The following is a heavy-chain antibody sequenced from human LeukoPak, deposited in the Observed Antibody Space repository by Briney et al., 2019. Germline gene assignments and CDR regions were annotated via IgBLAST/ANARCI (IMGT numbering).Heavy chain of an antibody. Sequence: GSLRLSCAASRFTFSSYSMNWVRQAPGKGLEWVSSISSSSSYIYYADSVKGRFTISRDNAKNSLYLQMNSLRAEDTAVYYCASGGTTTADYYYGMDVWGQGTTVTVSS. CDR3: ASGGTTTADYYYGMDV. CDR1: RFTFSSYS. CDR2: ISSSSSYI. V-gene: IGHV3-21*01. D-gene: IGHD1-1*01. J-gene: IGHJ6*02.